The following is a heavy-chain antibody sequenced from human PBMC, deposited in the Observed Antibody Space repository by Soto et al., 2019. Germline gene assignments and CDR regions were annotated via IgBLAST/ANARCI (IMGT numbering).Heavy chain of an antibody. J-gene: IGHJ5*02. Sequence: PGGSLRLSCAASGFTFSSYSMNWVRQAPGKGLEWVSSISSSSSYIYYADSVKGRFTISRDNAKNSLYLQMNSLRAEDTAVCYCARELGYCSGGSCYSGWFDPWGQGTLVTVSS. CDR2: ISSSSSYI. CDR3: ARELGYCSGGSCYSGWFDP. D-gene: IGHD2-15*01. V-gene: IGHV3-21*01. CDR1: GFTFSSYS.